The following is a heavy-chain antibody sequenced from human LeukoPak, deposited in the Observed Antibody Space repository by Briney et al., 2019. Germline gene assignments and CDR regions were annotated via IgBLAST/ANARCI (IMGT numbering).Heavy chain of an antibody. D-gene: IGHD3-16*01. CDR3: ARDYVAVAFDI. CDR2: INHSGST. V-gene: IGHV4-34*01. Sequence: PSETLSLTCAVYGGSFSGCYWSWIRQPPGKGLEWIGEINHSGSTNYNPSLKSRVTISVDTSKNQFSLKLSSVTAADTAVYYCARDYVAVAFDIWGQGTMVTVSS. J-gene: IGHJ3*02. CDR1: GGSFSGCY.